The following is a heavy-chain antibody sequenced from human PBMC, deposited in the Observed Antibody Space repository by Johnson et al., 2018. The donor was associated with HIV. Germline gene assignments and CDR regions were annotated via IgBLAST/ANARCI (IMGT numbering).Heavy chain of an antibody. CDR1: GFTLSSYW. CDR2: IYSGGST. J-gene: IGHJ3*02. D-gene: IGHD3-16*01. Sequence: VQLVESGGGLIQSGGSLRVSCAASGFTLSSYWMSWVRQAPGKGLEWVSVIYSGGSTYYADSVKGRFTISRDNSKNTLSLQMSSLRVEDTAVYFCASWGGLNHMGDPFDIWGQGTMVTVSS. CDR3: ASWGGLNHMGDPFDI. V-gene: IGHV3-66*02.